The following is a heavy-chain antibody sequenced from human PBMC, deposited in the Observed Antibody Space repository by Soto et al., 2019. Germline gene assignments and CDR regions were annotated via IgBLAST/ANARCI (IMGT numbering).Heavy chain of an antibody. CDR3: ARLKGSWHDFDY. J-gene: IGHJ4*02. V-gene: IGHV4-39*01. CDR2: IYYSGST. CDR1: GGSISSSSYY. D-gene: IGHD6-13*01. Sequence: SETLSLTCTVSGGSISSSSYYWGWIRQPPGKGLEWIGSIYYSGSTYYNPSLKSRVTISVDTSKNQFSLKLSSVTAADTAVYYCARLKGSWHDFDYWGQGTLVTVSS.